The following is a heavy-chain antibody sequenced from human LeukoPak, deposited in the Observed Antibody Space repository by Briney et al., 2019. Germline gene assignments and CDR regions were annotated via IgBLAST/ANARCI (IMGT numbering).Heavy chain of an antibody. Sequence: SETLSLTCAVYGGSFGGYYWSWIRQPPGKGLEWIGEINHSGSTNYNPSLKSRVTISVDTSKNQFSLKLSSVTAADTAVYYCASHRYRAARVHFGYWGQGTLVTVSS. J-gene: IGHJ4*02. CDR2: INHSGST. CDR1: GGSFGGYY. V-gene: IGHV4-34*01. D-gene: IGHD6-6*01. CDR3: ASHRYRAARVHFGY.